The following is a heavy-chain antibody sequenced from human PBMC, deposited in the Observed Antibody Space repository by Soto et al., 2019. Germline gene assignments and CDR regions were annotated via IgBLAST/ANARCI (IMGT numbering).Heavy chain of an antibody. J-gene: IGHJ4*02. V-gene: IGHV4-34*01. CDR2: INHSGST. CDR3: ARECHGSTSSYPVYYFDS. D-gene: IGHD1-1*01. Sequence: QVRLQQWGAGLLKPSETLSLTCAVYGAYFSGYSWNWIRQPPGKGLEWIGEINHSGSTSYNPSLKSRVTMSVDRSKSQFSLRLRSVTAADTAVYYCARECHGSTSSYPVYYFDSWGQGTLVSVSS. CDR1: GAYFSGYS.